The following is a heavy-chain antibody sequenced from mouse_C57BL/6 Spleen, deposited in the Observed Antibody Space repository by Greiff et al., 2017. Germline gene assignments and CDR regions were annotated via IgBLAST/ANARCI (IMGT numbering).Heavy chain of an antibody. J-gene: IGHJ1*03. CDR1: GYAFSSYW. D-gene: IGHD1-1*01. Sequence: QVQLKQSGAELVKPGASVKISCKASGYAFSSYWMNWVKQRPGKGLEWIGQIYPGDGDTNYNGKFKGKATLTADKSSSTAYMQLSSLTSEDSAVXFCARTRGSSYGSHWYFDVWGTGTTVTVSS. CDR3: ARTRGSSYGSHWYFDV. V-gene: IGHV1-80*01. CDR2: IYPGDGDT.